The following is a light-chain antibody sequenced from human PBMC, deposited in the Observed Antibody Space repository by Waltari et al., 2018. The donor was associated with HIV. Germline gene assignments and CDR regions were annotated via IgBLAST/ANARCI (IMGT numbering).Light chain of an antibody. CDR3: SSYTTRSTPDPNWV. J-gene: IGLJ3*02. CDR2: EVS. CDR1: SSDVGGYNY. V-gene: IGLV2-14*01. Sequence: QSALTQPASVSGSPGQSITISCTGTSSDVGGYNYVSWSQQHPGKAPKLMIFEVSNRPSGVSNRFSGSKSVNTASLTISGLQAEDEADYYCSSYTTRSTPDPNWVFGGGTKLTVL.